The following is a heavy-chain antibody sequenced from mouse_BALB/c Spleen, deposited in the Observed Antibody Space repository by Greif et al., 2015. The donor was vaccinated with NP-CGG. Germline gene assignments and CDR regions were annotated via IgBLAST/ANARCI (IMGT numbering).Heavy chain of an antibody. CDR3: ALLLREGDWYFNV. D-gene: IGHD1-1*01. J-gene: IGHJ1*01. CDR2: IDPANGNT. CDR1: GFNIKDTY. V-gene: IGHV14-3*02. Sequence: VQLQQSGAELVKPGASVKLSCTASGFNIKDTYMHWVKQRPEQGLEWIGRIDPANGNTKYDPKFQGKATITADTSSNTACLQLSSLTSEDTAVYYCALLLREGDWYFNVWGAGTTVTVSS.